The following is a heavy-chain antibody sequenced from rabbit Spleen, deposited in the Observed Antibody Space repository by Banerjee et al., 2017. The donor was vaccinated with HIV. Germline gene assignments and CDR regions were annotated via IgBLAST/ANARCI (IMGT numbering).Heavy chain of an antibody. D-gene: IGHD2-1*01. J-gene: IGHJ4*01. CDR2: IDSGSSGFT. Sequence: QSLEESGGDLVKPGASLTLTCTASGVSFSSSSYMCWVRQAPGKGLEWIACIDSGSSGFTYFATWAKGRFTISKTSSTTVTLQMTRLTAADTATYFCVRDQAGDADYGPYYLNLWGQGTLVTVS. CDR3: VRDQAGDADYGPYYLNL. V-gene: IGHV1S40*01. CDR1: GVSFSSSSY.